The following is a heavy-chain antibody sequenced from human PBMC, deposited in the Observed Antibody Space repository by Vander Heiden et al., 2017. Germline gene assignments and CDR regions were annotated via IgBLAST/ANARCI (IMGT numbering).Heavy chain of an antibody. V-gene: IGHV4-39*01. CDR2: IYYSGTA. CDR1: GDFISNNYYY. CDR3: ARARDGYLADYFDY. Sequence: LQLQQSGPGLVKPSETLSLTCEVSGDFISNNYYYWGGSRQPPGKGLEWIGNIYYSGTAFYNPSLKSRVTISVDTYTNQFSLRLRSVTAADTAVYYCARARDGYLADYFDYWGQGSLVTVSS. J-gene: IGHJ4*02. D-gene: IGHD5-12*01.